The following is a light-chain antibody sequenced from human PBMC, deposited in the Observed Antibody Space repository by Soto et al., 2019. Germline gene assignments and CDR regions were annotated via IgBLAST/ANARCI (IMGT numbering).Light chain of an antibody. Sequence: EVELTQSPATLSLSPGGRATLSCRASEDVDIYLAWYQQRPGQAPRLLIYDTSKRATGIPARFTGTGSGTDFTLTISSLEPEDFAVYYCQQRFSWPPWTFGQGTKVEIK. J-gene: IGKJ1*01. CDR1: EDVDIY. CDR3: QQRFSWPPWT. V-gene: IGKV3-11*01. CDR2: DTS.